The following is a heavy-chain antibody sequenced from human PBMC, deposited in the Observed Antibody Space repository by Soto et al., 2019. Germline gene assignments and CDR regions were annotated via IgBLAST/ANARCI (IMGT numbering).Heavy chain of an antibody. D-gene: IGHD2-2*01. CDR1: GVTFSAYY. Sequence: GGSMSHSCSASGVTFSAYYLSLLRQAPGKGLLWVSYISSSSSYTNYADSVKGRFTISRDNAKNSLYLQMNSLRAEDTAVYYCARDRLIVVVPPAHNYYGMDVWGQGTTVTVSS. CDR2: ISSSSSYT. V-gene: IGHV3-11*06. J-gene: IGHJ6*02. CDR3: ARDRLIVVVPPAHNYYGMDV.